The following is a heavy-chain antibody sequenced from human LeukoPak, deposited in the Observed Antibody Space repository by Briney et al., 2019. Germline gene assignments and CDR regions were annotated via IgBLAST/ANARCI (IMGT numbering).Heavy chain of an antibody. V-gene: IGHV3-23*01. Sequence: GGTLRLSCAASGFTFSTFAMIWVRQPPGKGLEWVSSIFPSGGEIHYADSVRGRFTISRDNSKSILSLQMNSLRAEDTAIYYCATYRQVLLPFESWGQGTLVTVSS. CDR2: IFPSGGEI. J-gene: IGHJ4*02. CDR1: GFTFSTFA. D-gene: IGHD5-18*01. CDR3: ATYRQVLLPFES.